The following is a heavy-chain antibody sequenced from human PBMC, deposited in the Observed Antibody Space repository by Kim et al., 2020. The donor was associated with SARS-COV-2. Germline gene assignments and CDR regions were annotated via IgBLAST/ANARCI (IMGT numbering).Heavy chain of an antibody. J-gene: IGHJ3*02. V-gene: IGHV5-10-1*01. Sequence: GESLKISCKGSVYSFTSYWISWVRQMPGKGLEWMGRIDPSDSYTNYSPSFQGHVTISADKSISTAYLQWSSLKASDTAMYYCARGKGTMIVNAFDIWGQGTMFTVSS. CDR1: VYSFTSYW. CDR3: ARGKGTMIVNAFDI. CDR2: IDPSDSYT. D-gene: IGHD3-22*01.